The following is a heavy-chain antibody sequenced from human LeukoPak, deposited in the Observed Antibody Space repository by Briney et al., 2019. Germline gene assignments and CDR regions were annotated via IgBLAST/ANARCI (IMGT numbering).Heavy chain of an antibody. J-gene: IGHJ3*02. CDR2: IYYSGST. V-gene: IGHV4-39*01. Sequence: PSETLSLTCTVSGGSISSSSYYWGWIRQPPGKGLEWIGSIYYSGSTYYNPSLKSRVTISVDTSKNQFSLKLSSVTAADTAVYYCARRDGGRYCSSTSCYGADDTFDIWGQGTMVTVSS. CDR1: GGSISSSSYY. D-gene: IGHD2-2*01. CDR3: ARRDGGRYCSSTSCYGADDTFDI.